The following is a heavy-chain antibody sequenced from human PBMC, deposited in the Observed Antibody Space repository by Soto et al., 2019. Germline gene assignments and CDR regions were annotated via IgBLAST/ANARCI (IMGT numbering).Heavy chain of an antibody. CDR2: IYYSGST. CDR3: ARVSYYYDSSGPKVSWFDP. Sequence: SETLSLTCTFSVVSISSGGYYCSWIRQHPWKGLEWIGYIYYSGSTYYNPSLKSRVTISVDTSKNQFSLKLSSVTAADTAVYYCARVSYYYDSSGPKVSWFDPWGQGTLVTVSS. V-gene: IGHV4-31*03. CDR1: VVSISSGGYY. J-gene: IGHJ5*02. D-gene: IGHD3-22*01.